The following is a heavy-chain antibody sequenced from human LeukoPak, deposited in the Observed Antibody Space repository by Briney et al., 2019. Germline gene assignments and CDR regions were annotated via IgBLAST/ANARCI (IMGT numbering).Heavy chain of an antibody. V-gene: IGHV1-69*05. Sequence: SVKVSCKASGGTFSSYAISWVRQAPGQGLEWMGGIIPIFGTANYAQKFQGRVTITTDESTSTAYMELSSLRSEDTAVYYCVRGGYYDFWSGYNNWFDPWGQGTLVTVSS. CDR1: GGTFSSYA. CDR2: IIPIFGTA. CDR3: VRGGYYDFWSGYNNWFDP. D-gene: IGHD3-3*01. J-gene: IGHJ5*02.